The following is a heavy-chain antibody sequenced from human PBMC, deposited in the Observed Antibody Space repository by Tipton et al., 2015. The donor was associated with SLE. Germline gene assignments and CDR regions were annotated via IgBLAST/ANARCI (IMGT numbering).Heavy chain of an antibody. CDR1: GGSISSGVYY. CDR2: IYYSGST. CDR3: ARGQHQFGRFDY. J-gene: IGHJ4*02. Sequence: TLSLTCTVSGGSISSGVYYWSWIRQHPGKGLEWIGYIYYSGSTYYNPSPKSRVSISVDTSKNQFSLKLSSVTAADTAVYYCARGQHQFGRFDYWGQGTLVTVSS. D-gene: IGHD3/OR15-3a*01. V-gene: IGHV4-31*03.